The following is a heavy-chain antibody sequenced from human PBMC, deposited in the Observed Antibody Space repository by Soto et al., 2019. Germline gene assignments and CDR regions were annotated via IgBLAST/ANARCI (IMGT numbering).Heavy chain of an antibody. CDR2: ISYDGSNK. CDR1: GFTFSSYA. Sequence: QVQLVESGGGVVQPGRSLRLSCAASGFTFSSYAMHWVRQAPGKGLEWVAVISYDGSNKYYADSVKGRFTISRDNSKNTLYLQMNSLRAEDTAVYYCARDPHWGQLVLDYFDYWGQGTLVTVSS. V-gene: IGHV3-30-3*01. J-gene: IGHJ4*02. CDR3: ARDPHWGQLVLDYFDY. D-gene: IGHD6-13*01.